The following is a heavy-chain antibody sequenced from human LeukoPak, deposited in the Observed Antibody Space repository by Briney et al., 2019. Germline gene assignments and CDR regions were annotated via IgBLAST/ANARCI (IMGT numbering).Heavy chain of an antibody. V-gene: IGHV1-2*02. CDR2: INPNSGGT. Sequence: GASVKVSCKASGYTFTNYDINWVRQATGQGLEWMGWINPNSGGTNYAQKFQGRVTMTRDTSISTAYMELSRLRSDDTAVYYCARGRPNPSNYHDSSGYGAFDYWGQGTLVTVSS. CDR3: ARGRPNPSNYHDSSGYGAFDY. CDR1: GYTFTNYD. J-gene: IGHJ4*02. D-gene: IGHD3-22*01.